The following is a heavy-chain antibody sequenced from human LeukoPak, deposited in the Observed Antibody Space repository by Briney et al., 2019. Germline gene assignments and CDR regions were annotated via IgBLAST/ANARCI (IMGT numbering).Heavy chain of an antibody. D-gene: IGHD4/OR15-4a*01. Sequence: GEALKISCKGSGYSFTSYWMGWVREMPGKGLEGMGIIYPGDSDTRYSPSFTGQVTISAARSLSTASLQWSSLKASDTAMYYCARGFYGGYYYYYYMDVWGKGNTVTVSS. V-gene: IGHV5-51*01. CDR3: ARGFYGGYYYYYYMDV. J-gene: IGHJ6*03. CDR2: IYPGDSDT. CDR1: GYSFTSYW.